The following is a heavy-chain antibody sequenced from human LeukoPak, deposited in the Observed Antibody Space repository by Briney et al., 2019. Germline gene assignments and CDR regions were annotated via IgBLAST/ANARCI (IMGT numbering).Heavy chain of an antibody. CDR3: ARGRDYDFWSGYYRSPRDAFDI. CDR2: INHSGST. CDR1: GGSFSGYY. J-gene: IGHJ3*02. D-gene: IGHD3-3*01. Sequence: SETLSLTCAVYGGSFSGYYWSWIRQPPGKGLEWIGEINHSGSTNYNPSLKSRVTIPVDTSKNQFSLKLSSVTAADTAVYYCARGRDYDFWSGYYRSPRDAFDIWGQGTMVTVSS. V-gene: IGHV4-34*01.